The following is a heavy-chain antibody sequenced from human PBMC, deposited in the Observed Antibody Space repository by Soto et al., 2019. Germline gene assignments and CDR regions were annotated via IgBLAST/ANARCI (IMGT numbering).Heavy chain of an antibody. D-gene: IGHD3-10*01. V-gene: IGHV4-34*01. CDR2: INHSGGT. CDR3: ARLWSSNEGSS. J-gene: IGHJ4*02. CDR1: GGSFRGYY. Sequence: SETLSLTCAVHGGSFRGYYWSWIRQPPGKGLEWIGEINHSGGTNYNPSLKSRVSISVDASKNQFSLQLTSVTAADTAVYYCARLWSSNEGSSWGQGTLVTVSS.